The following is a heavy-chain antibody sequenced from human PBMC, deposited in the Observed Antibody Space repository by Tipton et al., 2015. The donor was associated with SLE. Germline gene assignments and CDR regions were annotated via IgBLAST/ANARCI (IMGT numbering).Heavy chain of an antibody. J-gene: IGHJ5*02. V-gene: IGHV3-49*04. CDR1: GFAFGDYA. CDR2: IRSQGKGGTA. Sequence: SLRLSCTGSGFAFGDYALSWVRHAPEKGLEWVGFIRSQGKGGTAEYGASVRDRFTISRGDSKSVAYLQMDSLRFEDTGVYYCISEESWGQGTQVTVSA. CDR3: ISEES.